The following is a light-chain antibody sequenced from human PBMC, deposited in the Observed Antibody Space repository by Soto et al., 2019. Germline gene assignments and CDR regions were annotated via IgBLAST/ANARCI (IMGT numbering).Light chain of an antibody. CDR2: DAS. V-gene: IGKV3-11*01. CDR3: QQRRNWPLT. J-gene: IGKJ5*01. CDR1: QSVSSY. Sequence: EIVLTQSPATLSLSPGERATLSCRASQSVSSYLAWYQQKPGQAPRLLIYDASNRATGIPARFSGSGSGTDFTLTISHLEPEDFAVYYCQQRRNWPLTFGQGTRLEIK.